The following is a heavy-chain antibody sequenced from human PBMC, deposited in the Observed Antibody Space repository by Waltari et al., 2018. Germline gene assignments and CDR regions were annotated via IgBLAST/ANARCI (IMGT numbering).Heavy chain of an antibody. Sequence: QEQLVQSGAEVREPGASVKVSCMASGYAFNTYDINWVRQAPGRRLEWMGWMNPNSENRGYAQQFQGRLIMTINSAIGTAYMELTSLTSDDTAVYYCARDASYPHWFYDLWGRGTLVTVSS. CDR3: ARDASYPHWFYDL. J-gene: IGHJ2*01. CDR2: MNPNSENR. CDR1: GYAFNTYD. V-gene: IGHV1-8*01.